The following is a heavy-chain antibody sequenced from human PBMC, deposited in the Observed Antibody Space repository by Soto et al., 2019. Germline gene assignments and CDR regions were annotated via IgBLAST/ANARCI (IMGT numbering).Heavy chain of an antibody. CDR3: VTPLVITASYYYYDMDV. CDR1: GFTFSTYP. CDR2: ISGSGIST. Sequence: EAQLLESGGGLVQPGGSLRLSCAASGFTFSTYPMSWVRQAPGKALEWVSGISGSGISTYYTDSVKGQFTISRDNSKSTVFLQMNSLRDEDTAVYYCVTPLVITASYYYYDMDVWGQGTTVTVSS. V-gene: IGHV3-23*01. D-gene: IGHD2-2*01. J-gene: IGHJ6*02.